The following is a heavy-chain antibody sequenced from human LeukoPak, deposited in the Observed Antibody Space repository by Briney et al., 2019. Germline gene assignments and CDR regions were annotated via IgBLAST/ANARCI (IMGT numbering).Heavy chain of an antibody. CDR1: EFTFSSYS. J-gene: IGHJ4*02. CDR2: ISSSSSYI. V-gene: IGHV3-21*01. CDR3: ARGITGTTGDY. Sequence: GGSLRLSCAASEFTFSSYSMNWVRQAPGKGLEWVSSISSSSSYIYYADSVKGRFTISRDNAKNSLYLQMNSLRAEDTAVCYCARGITGTTGDYWGQGTLVTVSS. D-gene: IGHD1-7*01.